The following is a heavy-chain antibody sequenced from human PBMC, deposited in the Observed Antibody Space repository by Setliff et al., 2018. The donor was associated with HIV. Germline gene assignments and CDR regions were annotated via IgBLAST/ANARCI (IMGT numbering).Heavy chain of an antibody. CDR3: ARLPTDDFWGRQSERSYFDP. D-gene: IGHD3-3*01. CDR2: IYYSGTT. CDR1: GGSISLYY. Sequence: PSETLSLTCTVSGGSISLYYWSWIRQPPGKGLEWIGYIYYSGTTNYNPSLKSRVTISVDTSKNQFSLRLTSVTAADTAVFYCARLPTDDFWGRQSERSYFDPWGQGTLVTVSS. J-gene: IGHJ5*02. V-gene: IGHV4-59*08.